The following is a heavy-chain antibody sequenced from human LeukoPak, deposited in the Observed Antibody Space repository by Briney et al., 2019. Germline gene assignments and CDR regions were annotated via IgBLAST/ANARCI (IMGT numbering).Heavy chain of an antibody. Sequence: SVTLSLTCAVYGGSFSGYYWSWIRQPPGKGLEWIGEINHSGSTNYNPSLKSRVTISVDTSKNQFSLKLSSVTAADTAVYYCASGAQLRYLLYWGQGTLVTVSS. CDR1: GGSFSGYY. CDR2: INHSGST. V-gene: IGHV4-34*01. J-gene: IGHJ4*02. CDR3: ASGAQLRYLLY. D-gene: IGHD5-24*01.